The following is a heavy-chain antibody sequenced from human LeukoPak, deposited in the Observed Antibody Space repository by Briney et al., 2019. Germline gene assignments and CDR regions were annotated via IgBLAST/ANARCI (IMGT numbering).Heavy chain of an antibody. Sequence: GGSLRLSCAASGFTFSSYAMSWVRQAPGKGLEWVSAISGGGGSTYYADSVKGRFTISRDNSKNTLYLQMNSLRAEDTAVYYCANLWDILTGYLAYWGQGTLVTVSS. CDR3: ANLWDILTGYLAY. V-gene: IGHV3-23*01. J-gene: IGHJ4*02. D-gene: IGHD3-9*01. CDR1: GFTFSSYA. CDR2: ISGGGGST.